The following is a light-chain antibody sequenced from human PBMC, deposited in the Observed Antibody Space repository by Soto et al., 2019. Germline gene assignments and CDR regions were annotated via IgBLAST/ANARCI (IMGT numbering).Light chain of an antibody. CDR2: KAS. J-gene: IGKJ2*01. V-gene: IGKV1-5*03. CDR3: QQYNSSSYP. Sequence: DIQMTQSPSTLSASVGDRVTITCRASQSISSWLAWYQQKPGKAPKLLIYKASSLESGVPSRFSGSGSGTDFTLTISSLQPDEFATYYCQQYNSSSYPFGQGTKLEIK. CDR1: QSISSW.